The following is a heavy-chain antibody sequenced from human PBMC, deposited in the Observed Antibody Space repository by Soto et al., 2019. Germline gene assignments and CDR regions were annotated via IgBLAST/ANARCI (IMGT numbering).Heavy chain of an antibody. CDR2: ISSSSSYI. V-gene: IGHV3-21*01. D-gene: IGHD2-15*01. CDR3: ARDYCSGGSCYFFQH. Sequence: PGGSLILSCAASGFTFSSYAMIWVRQAPGKGLEWVSSISSSSSYIYYADSVKGRFTISRDNAKNSLYLQMNSLRAEDTAVYYCARDYCSGGSCYFFQHWGQGTLVTVSS. CDR1: GFTFSSYA. J-gene: IGHJ1*01.